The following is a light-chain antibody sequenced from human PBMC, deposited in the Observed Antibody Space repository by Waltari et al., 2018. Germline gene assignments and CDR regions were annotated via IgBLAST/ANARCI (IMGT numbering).Light chain of an antibody. CDR2: GAS. Sequence: EILMTQSPATLSVSPGERATLSCRASKSVSSNLAWYQQKPGQAPRLLIYGASTRATGIPARFSGSGSGTEFTLTISSLQSEDFAVYYCQQYKNWPPKTFGQGTKVEIK. CDR3: QQYKNWPPKT. J-gene: IGKJ1*01. CDR1: KSVSSN. V-gene: IGKV3-15*01.